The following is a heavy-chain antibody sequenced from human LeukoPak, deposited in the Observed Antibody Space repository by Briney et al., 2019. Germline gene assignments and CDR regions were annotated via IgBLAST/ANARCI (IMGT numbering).Heavy chain of an antibody. CDR3: ASWGFGVNAFDI. J-gene: IGHJ3*02. Sequence: PGGSLRLSCAASGFTFSSYSMNWVRQAPGKGLGWVSSISSSSSYIYYADSVKGRFTISRDNAKNSLYLRMNSLRAEDTAVYYCASWGFGVNAFDIWGQGTMVTVSS. V-gene: IGHV3-21*01. CDR1: GFTFSSYS. D-gene: IGHD3-10*01. CDR2: ISSSSSYI.